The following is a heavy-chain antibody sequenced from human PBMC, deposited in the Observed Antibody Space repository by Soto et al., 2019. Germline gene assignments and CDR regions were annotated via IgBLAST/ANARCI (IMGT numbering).Heavy chain of an antibody. Sequence: GGSLRLSCAASGFTFSSYSMSWVRQAPGKGLEWVSYISSTSNTIYYADSVKGRFTISRDNAKNSLYLHVNSLSAEDTAVYYCARDRGCSGGICYRDLDYWGQGTLVTVSS. CDR3: ARDRGCSGGICYRDLDY. D-gene: IGHD2-15*01. V-gene: IGHV3-48*01. J-gene: IGHJ4*02. CDR2: ISSTSNTI. CDR1: GFTFSSYS.